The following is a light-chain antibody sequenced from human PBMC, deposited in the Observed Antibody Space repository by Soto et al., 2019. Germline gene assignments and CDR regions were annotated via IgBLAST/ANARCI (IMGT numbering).Light chain of an antibody. V-gene: IGLV2-14*01. J-gene: IGLJ2*01. CDR1: SSDVGGYNY. CDR3: SSYTSSSALVV. CDR2: DVS. Sequence: QSALTQPASVSGSPGQSITISCTGTSSDVGGYNYVSWYQQHPAKAPKLMIYDVSNRPSGVYNRCSGSKSGNTASLTSSGLLDEDEGDYSCSSYTSSSALVVFGGGTKLTVL.